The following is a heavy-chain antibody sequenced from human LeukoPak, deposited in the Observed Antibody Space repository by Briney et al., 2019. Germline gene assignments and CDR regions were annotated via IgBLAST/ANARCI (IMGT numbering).Heavy chain of an antibody. CDR2: IIPIFGTA. CDR3: TISSTSEPGNYYMDV. CDR1: GGTFSSYG. V-gene: IGHV1-69*05. J-gene: IGHJ6*03. D-gene: IGHD2-2*01. Sequence: GASVKVSCKASGGTFSSYGISWVRQAPGQGLEWMGGIIPIFGTANYAQKFQGRVTITTDESTSTAYMELSSLRSEDTAVYYCTISSTSEPGNYYMDVWGKGTTVTVSS.